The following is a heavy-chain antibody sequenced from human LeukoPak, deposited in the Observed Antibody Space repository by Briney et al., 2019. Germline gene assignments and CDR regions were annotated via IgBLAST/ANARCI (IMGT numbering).Heavy chain of an antibody. Sequence: PSETLSLTCAVDGGSFIDYYWSWIRQTAGKGLEWIGEVHHSGSANYDSSLKSRVTISVDKSKKQISLNVRDMTAADTAVYYCARGLIVVVPAAMQRQCCMDVWGKGTTVTVSS. CDR1: GGSFIDYY. CDR2: VHHSGSA. J-gene: IGHJ6*03. D-gene: IGHD2-2*01. V-gene: IGHV4-34*01. CDR3: ARGLIVVVPAAMQRQCCMDV.